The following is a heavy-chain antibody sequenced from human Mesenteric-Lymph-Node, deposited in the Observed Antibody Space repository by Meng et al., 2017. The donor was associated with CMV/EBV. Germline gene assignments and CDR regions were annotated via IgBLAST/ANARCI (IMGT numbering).Heavy chain of an antibody. V-gene: IGHV3-21*01. Sequence: GGSLRLSCLASGVTFNTYAMTWVRQAPGKGLEWVSSISSNSGYIFYADSVKGRFTISRDNANNLLYLQMSSLRAEDTAVYYCARQKWEGIDCWGQGTLVTVSS. J-gene: IGHJ4*02. CDR3: ARQKWEGIDC. D-gene: IGHD1-26*01. CDR1: GVTFNTYA. CDR2: ISSNSGYI.